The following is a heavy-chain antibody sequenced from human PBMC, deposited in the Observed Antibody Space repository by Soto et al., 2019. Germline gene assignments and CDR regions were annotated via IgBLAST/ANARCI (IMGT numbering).Heavy chain of an antibody. D-gene: IGHD6-13*01. V-gene: IGHV4-61*01. CDR3: AREGVAAAARGH. CDR1: GGSVSSGSYY. CDR2: IYYSGST. Sequence: QVQLQESGPGLVKPSETLSLTCTVSGGSVSSGSYYWSWIRQPPGKGLELIGYIYYSGSTNYNPSLKSRVTISVDTSKNQFSLKLSSVPAADTAVYYCAREGVAAAARGHLGQGTLVTVSS. J-gene: IGHJ4*02.